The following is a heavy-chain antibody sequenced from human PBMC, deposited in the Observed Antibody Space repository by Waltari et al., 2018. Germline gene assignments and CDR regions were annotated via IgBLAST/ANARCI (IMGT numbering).Heavy chain of an antibody. CDR3: ARGRRTTVTTYF. J-gene: IGHJ4*02. Sequence: QVQLVQSGAEVKKPGASVKVSCKASGYTFTGYYMPWVRQATGQGLEGMGWMNPNSGNTGYAQKVQGRVTMTRNTSISTAYMELSSLRSEDTAVYYCARGRRTTVTTYFWGQGTLVTVSS. V-gene: IGHV1-8*02. CDR1: GYTFTGYY. CDR2: MNPNSGNT. D-gene: IGHD4-17*01.